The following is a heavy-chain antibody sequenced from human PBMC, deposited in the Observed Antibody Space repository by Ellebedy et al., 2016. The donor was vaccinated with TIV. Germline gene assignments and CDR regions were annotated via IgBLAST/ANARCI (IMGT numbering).Heavy chain of an antibody. D-gene: IGHD2-15*01. CDR1: GFTFSRYP. CDR2: IRNSAI. J-gene: IGHJ4*02. CDR3: ARGGGCSGDSCYDPDV. Sequence: PGGSLRLSCAASGFTFSRYPMNWIRQAPGKGLEWVPYIRNSAIYFADPVKGRFTTSRDNAKNSLYLQLSSLSAEETAVYDCARGGGCSGDSCYDPDVWGQGTLATVSS. V-gene: IGHV3-48*01.